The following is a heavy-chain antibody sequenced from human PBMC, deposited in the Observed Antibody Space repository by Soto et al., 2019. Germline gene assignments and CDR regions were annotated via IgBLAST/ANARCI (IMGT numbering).Heavy chain of an antibody. D-gene: IGHD1-26*01. Sequence: GGSLRLSCAASGFTFSGSAMHWVRQASGKGLEWVGRIRSKANSYATAYAASVKGRFTISRDDSKNTAYLQMNSLKTEDTAVYYCTRRDSGSYPSYWYFDLWGRGTLVTVSS. CDR3: TRRDSGSYPSYWYFDL. V-gene: IGHV3-73*01. CDR1: GFTFSGSA. J-gene: IGHJ2*01. CDR2: IRSKANSYAT.